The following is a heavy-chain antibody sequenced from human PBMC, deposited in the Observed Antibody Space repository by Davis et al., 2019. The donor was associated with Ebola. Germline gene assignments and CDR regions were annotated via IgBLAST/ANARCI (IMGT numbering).Heavy chain of an antibody. D-gene: IGHD4-17*01. CDR2: INAGNGDT. Sequence: ASVKVSCKASGYTFTSYGISWVRQAPGQRLEWMGWINAGNGDTKYSQKFQGRVTITRDTSASTAYMELSSLRSEDTAVYYCARDRTPPSYGDYIGYFDYWGQGTLVTVSS. CDR3: ARDRTPPSYGDYIGYFDY. J-gene: IGHJ4*02. CDR1: GYTFTSYG. V-gene: IGHV1-3*01.